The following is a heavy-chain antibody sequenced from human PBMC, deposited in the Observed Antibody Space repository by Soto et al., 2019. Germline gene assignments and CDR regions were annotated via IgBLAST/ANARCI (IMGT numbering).Heavy chain of an antibody. J-gene: IGHJ4*02. CDR2: IIPILGIA. Sequence: ASVKVSCKASGGTFSSYTISWVRQAPGQGLEWMGRIIPILGIANYAQKFQGRVTITADKSTSTAYMELSSLRSEDTAVYYCARDGDTAMVMGYFDYWGQGTLVTVSS. CDR1: GGTFSSYT. D-gene: IGHD5-18*01. CDR3: ARDGDTAMVMGYFDY. V-gene: IGHV1-69*04.